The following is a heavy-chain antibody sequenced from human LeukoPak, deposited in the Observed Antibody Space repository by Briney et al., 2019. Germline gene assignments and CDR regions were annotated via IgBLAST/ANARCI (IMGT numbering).Heavy chain of an antibody. Sequence: PSGTLSLTCAVSGGSISSSNWWSWVRQPPGKGLEWIGEIYHSGSTNYNPSLKSRVTISVDKSKNQFSLKLSSVTAADTAVYYCASLFEYYDFWSGYYNLLGMDVWGQGTTVTVSS. J-gene: IGHJ6*01. D-gene: IGHD3-3*01. CDR1: GGSISSSNW. CDR2: IYHSGST. CDR3: ASLFEYYDFWSGYYNLLGMDV. V-gene: IGHV4-4*02.